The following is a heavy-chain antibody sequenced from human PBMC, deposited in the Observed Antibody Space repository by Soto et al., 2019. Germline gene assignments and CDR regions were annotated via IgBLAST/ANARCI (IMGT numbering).Heavy chain of an antibody. CDR3: VRDRRIYYSDPHDEFVASDYEV. CDR2: IKPAIGSA. J-gene: IGHJ3*01. Sequence: QVQVVQSGAEVKEPGSSVKVSCKASGDIFTTYAINWVRQAPGQGLVWMGGIKPAIGSANYAPTFQGRLTITADDLTATAYMDLTSLTSEDTAVYYCVRDRRIYYSDPHDEFVASDYEVWGQGTMVSVSS. D-gene: IGHD3-22*01. V-gene: IGHV1-69*01. CDR1: GDIFTTYA.